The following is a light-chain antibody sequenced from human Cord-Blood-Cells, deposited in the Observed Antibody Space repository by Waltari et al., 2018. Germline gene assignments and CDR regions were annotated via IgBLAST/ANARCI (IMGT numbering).Light chain of an antibody. V-gene: IGKV4-1*01. Sequence: DIVITPSPDPPAVSLRGKAPIHCQCRQSVLYSSNNKNYLAWYQQKPGQPPKLLIYWASTRASGVPDRFSGSGSGTDFTLTISSLEAEDVAVYYCQQYCSSPYTFGQGTKLEIK. CDR1: QSVLYSSNNKNY. CDR3: QQYCSSPYT. J-gene: IGKJ2*01. CDR2: WAS.